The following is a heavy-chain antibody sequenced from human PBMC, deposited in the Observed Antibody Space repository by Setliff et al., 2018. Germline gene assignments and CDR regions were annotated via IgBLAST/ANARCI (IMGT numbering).Heavy chain of an antibody. J-gene: IGHJ4*02. D-gene: IGHD6-6*01. CDR1: GGTFSDYY. Sequence: LSLTCAAYGGTFSDYYWTWIRQTPGKGLEWVGEINHRGSTNYNPSLKSRVTISVDTSRDQFSLKLISMTGADTAVYYCARGRNVAARLLDLWGQGTLVTVSS. CDR2: INHRGST. CDR3: ARGRNVAARLLDL. V-gene: IGHV4-34*01.